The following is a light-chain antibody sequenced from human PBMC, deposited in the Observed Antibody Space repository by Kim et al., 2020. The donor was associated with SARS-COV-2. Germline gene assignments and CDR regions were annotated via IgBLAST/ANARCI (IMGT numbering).Light chain of an antibody. J-gene: IGLJ3*02. V-gene: IGLV3-19*01. CDR1: SLRSYY. CDR2: GKN. CDR3: NSGDSSGNHWV. Sequence: LGQTVRITCQGDSLRSYYASWYQQKPGQAPVLVIYGKNNRPSGIPDRFSGSSSGNTASLTITGAQAEDEADYYCNSGDSSGNHWVFGGGTQLTVL.